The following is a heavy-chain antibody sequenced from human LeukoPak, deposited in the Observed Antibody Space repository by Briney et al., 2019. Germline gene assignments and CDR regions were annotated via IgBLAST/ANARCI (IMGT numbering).Heavy chain of an antibody. V-gene: IGHV3-21*04. J-gene: IGHJ4*02. CDR2: ISSSSSYI. Sequence: GGSLRLSCAASGFTFSSYSMNWVRQAPGKGLEWVSSISSSSSYIYYADSVKGRFTISRDNAKNSLYLQMNSLRAEDTALYYCAKGQIAVAAHFDYWGQGTLVTVSS. CDR3: AKGQIAVAAHFDY. D-gene: IGHD6-19*01. CDR1: GFTFSSYS.